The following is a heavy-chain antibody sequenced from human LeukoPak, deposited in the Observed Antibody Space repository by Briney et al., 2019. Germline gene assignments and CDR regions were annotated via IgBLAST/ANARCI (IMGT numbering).Heavy chain of an antibody. CDR3: SLLGYCSSTSCFDFDY. V-gene: IGHV1-18*04. J-gene: IGHJ4*02. D-gene: IGHD2-2*01. CDR1: GYTFTSYG. CDR2: ISAYNGNT. Sequence: ASVKVSCKASGYTFTSYGISWVRQAPGQGLEWMGWISAYNGNTNYAQKLRGRVTMTTDTSTSTAYMELRSLRSDDTAVYYCSLLGYCSSTSCFDFDYWGQGTLVTVSS.